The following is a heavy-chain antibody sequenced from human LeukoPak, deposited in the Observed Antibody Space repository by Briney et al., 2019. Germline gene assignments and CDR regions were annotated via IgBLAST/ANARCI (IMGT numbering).Heavy chain of an antibody. CDR3: AKVRSPVDFYGSGSCLDY. J-gene: IGHJ4*02. CDR1: GFIFENYA. Sequence: GGSLRLSCAASGFIFENYAMHWVRQAPGKGLEWVSGINWNSGTIAYGDSMRGRFIISRDNTKNSLYLQMNSLRPEDTALYYCAKVRSPVDFYGSGSCLDYWGQGTLVTVSS. CDR2: INWNSGTI. D-gene: IGHD3-10*01. V-gene: IGHV3-9*01.